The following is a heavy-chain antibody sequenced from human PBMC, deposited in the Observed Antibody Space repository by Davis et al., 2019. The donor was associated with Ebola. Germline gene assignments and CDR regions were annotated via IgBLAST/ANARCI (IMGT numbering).Heavy chain of an antibody. CDR1: GASMTSYY. CDR2: IAYTGNT. V-gene: IGHV4-59*01. D-gene: IGHD2-2*01. CDR3: ARGGLVPAALYL. Sequence: PSETLSLTCTVSGASMTSYYWSWIRQPPGKGLEWIGYIAYTGNTNYNPSLKSRVTISGDASKKHFSLRLKSVTAADTAVYYCARGGLVPAALYLWGQGTMVTVSS. J-gene: IGHJ3*01.